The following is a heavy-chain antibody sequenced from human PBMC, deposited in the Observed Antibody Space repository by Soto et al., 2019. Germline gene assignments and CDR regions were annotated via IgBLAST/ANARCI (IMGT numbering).Heavy chain of an antibody. V-gene: IGHV3-9*01. CDR2: INWNSGDI. CDR3: AKDYAGYYYYIDV. J-gene: IGHJ6*03. CDR1: GFTFDDFA. Sequence: EVQLVESGGGLVQPGRSLRLSCAASGFTFDDFAMHWVRQAPGKGLEWGSGINWNSGDINYADSVKGRFTISRDNAKNSLYLQMNSLRAEDTALYYCAKDYAGYYYYIDVWGKGTTVTVSS.